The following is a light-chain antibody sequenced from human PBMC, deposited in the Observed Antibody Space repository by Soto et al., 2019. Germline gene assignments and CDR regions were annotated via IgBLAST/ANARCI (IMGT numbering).Light chain of an antibody. J-gene: IGLJ1*01. CDR1: SSDIDAYNY. V-gene: IGLV2-14*01. Sequence: QSALTQPGSVSGSPGQSITISCTGTSSDIDAYNYVSWYQQHPGKAPKLMIYDVSNRPSGISNRFSGSKSGNTASLTISGLQAEDEADYYCGSYTTSSNYVFGTGTKVTVL. CDR2: DVS. CDR3: GSYTTSSNYV.